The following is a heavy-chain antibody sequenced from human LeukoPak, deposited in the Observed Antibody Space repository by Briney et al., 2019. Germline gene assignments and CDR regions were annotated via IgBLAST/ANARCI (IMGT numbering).Heavy chain of an antibody. CDR2: IYPGASDT. CDR3: ARRGYDSSGYRDAFDI. V-gene: IGHV5-51*01. Sequence: GGSPPISCQGSGSLFTSYWSGGGPPEPGKSRGGVGVIYPGASDTTYSPSFQGQVTISADKSISTAYLQWSSLKASDTAMYYCARRGYDSSGYRDAFDIWGQGTMVTVSS. D-gene: IGHD3-22*01. CDR1: GSLFTSYW. J-gene: IGHJ3*02.